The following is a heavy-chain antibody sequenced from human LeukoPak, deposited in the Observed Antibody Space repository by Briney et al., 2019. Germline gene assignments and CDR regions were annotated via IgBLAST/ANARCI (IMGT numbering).Heavy chain of an antibody. CDR1: GASISSSNYY. D-gene: IGHD3-10*01. CDR3: ARQAPSGNRPRFIDY. CDR2: ILYGGST. V-gene: IGHV4-39*01. Sequence: SETLSLTCTVSGASISSSNYYWGWIRQPPGKGLEWIGTILYGGSTYYNPPLKSRVTISVDTSKNQLSLKLSSVTAADTAVYYCARQAPSGNRPRFIDYWGQGTLVTVSP. J-gene: IGHJ4*02.